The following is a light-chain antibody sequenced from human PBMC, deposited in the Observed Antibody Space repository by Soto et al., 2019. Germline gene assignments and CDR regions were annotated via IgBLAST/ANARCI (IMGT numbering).Light chain of an antibody. CDR3: MQALQFT. CDR2: LGS. J-gene: IGKJ5*01. CDR1: QSLLHSNGYNY. Sequence: DIVITQSPLSLPVTPGEPASISCRSSQSLLHSNGYNYLDWYLQKPGQSPQLLIYLGSNRASGVPDRFSGSGSGTDFTLKISRVEAEDVGVYYCMQALQFTFGQGTRLEIK. V-gene: IGKV2-28*01.